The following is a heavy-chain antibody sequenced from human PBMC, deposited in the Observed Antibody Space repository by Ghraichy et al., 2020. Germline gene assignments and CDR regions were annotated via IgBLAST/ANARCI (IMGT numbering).Heavy chain of an antibody. CDR2: INPNSGGT. CDR3: ARDSSGWCNFDY. V-gene: IGHV1-2*02. D-gene: IGHD6-19*01. CDR1: GYTFTGYY. Sequence: ASVKVSCKASGYTFTGYYMHWVRQAPGQGLEWMGWINPNSGGTNYAQKFQGRVTMTRDTSISTAYMELSRLRSDDTAVYYCARDSSGWCNFDYWGQGTLVTVSS. J-gene: IGHJ4*02.